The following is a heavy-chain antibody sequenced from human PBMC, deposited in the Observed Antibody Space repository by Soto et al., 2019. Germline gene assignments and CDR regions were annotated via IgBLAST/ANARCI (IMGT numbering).Heavy chain of an antibody. CDR1: GYSFARYG. J-gene: IGHJ6*02. Sequence: ASVKVSCKASGYSFARYGIGWARQAPGQGLEWMGWINAYNGNTNYAQNLQGRLTLTTDTSTTTAYMELRSLRSNDTAIYYCAMVDAYVTPSPQDVWGQGTTVTVS. CDR2: INAYNGNT. D-gene: IGHD2-8*01. CDR3: AMVDAYVTPSPQDV. V-gene: IGHV1-18*01.